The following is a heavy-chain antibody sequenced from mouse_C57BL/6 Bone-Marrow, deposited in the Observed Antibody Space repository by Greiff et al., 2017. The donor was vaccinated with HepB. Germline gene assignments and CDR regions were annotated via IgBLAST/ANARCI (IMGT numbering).Heavy chain of an antibody. CDR3: TSSYTRGY. V-gene: IGHV1-15*01. CDR1: GYTFTDYE. D-gene: IGHD2-10*01. CDR2: IDPETGGT. Sequence: VQLQQSGAELVRPGASVTLSCKASGYTFTDYEMHWVKQTPVHGLEWIGAIDPETGGTAYNQKFKGKAILTAYKSSSTAYMELRSLTSEDSAVYYCTSSYTRGYWGQGTTLTVSS. J-gene: IGHJ2*01.